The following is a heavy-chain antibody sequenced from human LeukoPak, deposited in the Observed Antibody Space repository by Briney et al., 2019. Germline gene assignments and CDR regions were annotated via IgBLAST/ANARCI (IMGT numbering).Heavy chain of an antibody. J-gene: IGHJ5*02. CDR1: GITFSNAW. CDR2: IKSKGDGGTT. D-gene: IGHD3-22*01. Sequence: PGGSLRLSCAASGITFSNAWMTWVRQAPGKGLEWVGRIKSKGDGGTTDYAAPVKGRFTISRDNSKNTLYLQMNSLRAEDTAVYYCAKEGGTRGITMIVVVPHPHWFDPWGQGTLVTVSS. CDR3: AKEGGTRGITMIVVVPHPHWFDP. V-gene: IGHV3-15*01.